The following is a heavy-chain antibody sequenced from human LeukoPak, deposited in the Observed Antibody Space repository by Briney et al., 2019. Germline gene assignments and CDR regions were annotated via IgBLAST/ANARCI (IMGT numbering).Heavy chain of an antibody. CDR3: GRDIPSGYYDH. Sequence: KTSQTLSLTCSVSGVSINTYLYFWSWIRQQPGRGPEWIGYTTYSGSTYYNPSLKSRLFISIDTSKNQFFLNLHSVTAADTAVYYCGRDIPSGYYDHWGQGTLVTVSS. CDR1: GVSINTYLYF. V-gene: IGHV4-31*03. CDR2: TTYSGST. D-gene: IGHD3-3*01. J-gene: IGHJ5*02.